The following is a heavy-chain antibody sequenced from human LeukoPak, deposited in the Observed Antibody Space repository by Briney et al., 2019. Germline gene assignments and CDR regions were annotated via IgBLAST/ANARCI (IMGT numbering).Heavy chain of an antibody. CDR2: INPNSGDT. J-gene: IGHJ4*02. Sequence: ASVKVSCKASGYTFSGYYMHWVRQAPGQGLAWMGWINPNSGDTNYAQKFQGRVTLTRDTSINTAYMELTNLTSDDTAVYYCARDRIAAAGYHFDYWGQGTLVTVSS. CDR3: ARDRIAAAGYHFDY. D-gene: IGHD6-13*01. V-gene: IGHV1-2*02. CDR1: GYTFSGYY.